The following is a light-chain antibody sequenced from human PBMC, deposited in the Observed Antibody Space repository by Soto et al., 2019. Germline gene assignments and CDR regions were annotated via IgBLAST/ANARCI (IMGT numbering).Light chain of an antibody. CDR2: GAS. Sequence: DIVMTQSPATLSVSPGDTATLSCRASQGVSSNLAWYQQKSGQAPRLLIYGASTRATGVPARFSGSGSGTEFTLTISRLQSEDFAVYYCQQYYNWRPRFGQGTKVEIK. CDR3: QQYYNWRPR. CDR1: QGVSSN. V-gene: IGKV3-15*01. J-gene: IGKJ1*01.